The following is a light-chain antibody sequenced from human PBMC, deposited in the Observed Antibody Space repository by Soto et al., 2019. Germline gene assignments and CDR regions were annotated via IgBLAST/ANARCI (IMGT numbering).Light chain of an antibody. V-gene: IGLV2-14*01. CDR1: SSDVGAYNY. J-gene: IGLJ2*01. CDR3: SSFAGSRVLV. Sequence: QSALTQPASVSGSPGQSITISCIGTSSDVGAYNYVSWYQQHPGKPPQLIIYEVSDRPSGVSNRFSGSKSGNTASLTISGLQAEDEAVYYCSSFAGSRVLVLGGGTKLTVL. CDR2: EVS.